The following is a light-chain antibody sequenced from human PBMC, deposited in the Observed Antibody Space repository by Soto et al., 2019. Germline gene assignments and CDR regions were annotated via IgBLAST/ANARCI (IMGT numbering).Light chain of an antibody. CDR2: DTS. CDR1: QGIGDT. CDR3: QQYGSSPIT. V-gene: IGKV3-20*01. J-gene: IGKJ5*01. Sequence: EIVVTQSPATLSLSPGERATLSCRASQGIGDTLAWYQQKPGQTPRLLIYDTSIRATGIPDRFSGSGSGTDFTLTISRLEPEDFAVYYCQQYGSSPITFGQGTRLEIK.